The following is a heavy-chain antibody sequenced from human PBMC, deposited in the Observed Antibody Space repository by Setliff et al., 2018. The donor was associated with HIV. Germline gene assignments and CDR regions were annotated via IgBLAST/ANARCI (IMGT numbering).Heavy chain of an antibody. J-gene: IGHJ3*02. CDR1: GGSFSGYC. V-gene: IGHV4-4*07. Sequence: SETLSLTCAVYGGSFSGYCWSWIRQPAGKGLELIGRIYSSGSTNYNPPLESRVTMSVDTSKIHFSLKLSSVTAADTAVYYCARDEAAAAGRAFDIWGQGTMVTVSS. CDR2: IYSSGST. CDR3: ARDEAAAAGRAFDI. D-gene: IGHD2-2*01.